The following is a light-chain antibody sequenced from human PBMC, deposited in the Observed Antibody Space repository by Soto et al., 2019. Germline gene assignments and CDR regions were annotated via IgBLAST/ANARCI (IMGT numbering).Light chain of an antibody. CDR1: QSVLYSSNNKNY. J-gene: IGKJ2*01. CDR3: QQYYSTPYT. CDR2: WAS. V-gene: IGKV4-1*01. Sequence: DIVMTQSPDSLAVSLGETATINCKSSQSVLYSSNNKNYLAWYQQKPGQPPKLLIYWASTRESGVPDRSSGSGAGTDSTLTISSLQAEDVAVYYFQQYYSTPYTFGQGTKLEIK.